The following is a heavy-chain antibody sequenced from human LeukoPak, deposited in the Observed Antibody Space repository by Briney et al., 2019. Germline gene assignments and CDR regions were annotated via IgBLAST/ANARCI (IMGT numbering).Heavy chain of an antibody. CDR2: IIWSGDAA. CDR3: AKDGLSYDGSEHVYDFDF. V-gene: IGHV3-23*01. D-gene: IGHD3-22*01. Sequence: GGSLRLSCVASGFTFSAYAMSWVRQAPGKGLEWVSSIIWSGDAAYYADSVKGRFTISRDNSRNTLYLQMNSLRAEDTALYYCAKDGLSYDGSEHVYDFDFWGQGTLVAVSS. CDR1: GFTFSAYA. J-gene: IGHJ4*02.